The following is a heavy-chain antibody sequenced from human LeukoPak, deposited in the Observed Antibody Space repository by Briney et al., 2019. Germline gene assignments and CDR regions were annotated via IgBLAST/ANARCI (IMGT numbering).Heavy chain of an antibody. V-gene: IGHV3-23*01. D-gene: IGHD6-6*01. CDR1: GFTFSTYG. Sequence: GGSLRLSCVASGFTFSTYGMSWVRQAPGKGLEWVSGISNSGGTTNYADSVKGRFTISRDNSKNTLYLQMNSLRAEDTAVYYCAKQKQLVLGHYFDYWGQGTLVTVSS. CDR3: AKQKQLVLGHYFDY. CDR2: ISNSGGTT. J-gene: IGHJ4*02.